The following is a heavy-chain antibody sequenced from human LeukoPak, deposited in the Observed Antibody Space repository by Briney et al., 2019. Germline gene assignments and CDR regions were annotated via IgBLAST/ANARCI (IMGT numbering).Heavy chain of an antibody. CDR1: GFTFSSNY. J-gene: IGHJ3*02. CDR3: ARGVRGYSYQYTFDI. CDR2: IYSGGST. D-gene: IGHD5-18*01. Sequence: GGSLRLSWAASGFTFSSNYMSWVRQAPGEGLEWVAVIYSGGSTFYADSVRGRFTISRDNSKNTLYLQMNSLRAEDTAVYYCARGVRGYSYQYTFDIWGQGTMVTVSS. V-gene: IGHV3-53*01.